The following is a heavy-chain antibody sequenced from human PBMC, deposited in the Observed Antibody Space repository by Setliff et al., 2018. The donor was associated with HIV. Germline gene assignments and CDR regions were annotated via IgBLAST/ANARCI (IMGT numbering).Heavy chain of an antibody. V-gene: IGHV3-53*05. J-gene: IGHJ1*01. CDR3: ARDSGPYEDYIWGTYRPIYFQY. D-gene: IGHD3-16*02. Sequence: PGGSLRLSCAVSGFTVTSVYMRWVRQAPGKGLEWVSVIYDDGSTYYADSVKGRFTVSRDDSKNTLYLHMNGLRPEDTAVYYCARDSGPYEDYIWGTYRPIYFQYWGRGTLVTVSS. CDR1: GFTVTSVY. CDR2: IYDDGST.